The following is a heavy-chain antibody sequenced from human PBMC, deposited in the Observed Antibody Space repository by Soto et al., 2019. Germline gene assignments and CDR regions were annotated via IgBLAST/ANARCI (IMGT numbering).Heavy chain of an antibody. Sequence: SETLSLTCAVYGGSFSGYYWSWIRQPPGKGLEWIGEINHSGSTNYNPSLKSRVTISVDTSKNQFSLKLSSVTAADTAVYYCARGNWGYSGYDFYYWGQGTLVTVSS. CDR3: ARGNWGYSGYDFYY. V-gene: IGHV4-34*01. CDR2: INHSGST. J-gene: IGHJ4*02. CDR1: GGSFSGYY. D-gene: IGHD5-12*01.